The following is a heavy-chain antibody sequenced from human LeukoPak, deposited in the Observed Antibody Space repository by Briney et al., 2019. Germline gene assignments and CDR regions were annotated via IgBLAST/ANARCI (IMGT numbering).Heavy chain of an antibody. J-gene: IGHJ3*02. CDR3: ARDLLRFLEWSLLDAFDI. CDR2: IYTSGST. Sequence: PSEPLSLTCTVSGGSISSYYWSWIRQPAGKGLEWIGRIYTSGSTNYNPSLKSRVTMSVDTSKNQFSLKLSSVTAADTAVYYCARDLLRFLEWSLLDAFDIWGQGTMVTVSS. CDR1: GGSISSYY. V-gene: IGHV4-4*07. D-gene: IGHD3-3*01.